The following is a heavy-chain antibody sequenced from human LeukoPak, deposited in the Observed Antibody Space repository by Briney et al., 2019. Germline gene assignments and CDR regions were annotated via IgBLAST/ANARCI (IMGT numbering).Heavy chain of an antibody. CDR1: GYSFTSYW. CDR3: ARGIGIAAADDAFDI. CDR2: IYPGDSDT. Sequence: GESLKISCKGSGYSFTSYWIGWVRQMPGKGLEWVGIIYPGDSDTRYSPSFQGQVTISADKSISTAYLQWSSLKASDTAMYYCARGIGIAAADDAFDIWGQGTMVTVSS. D-gene: IGHD6-13*01. J-gene: IGHJ3*02. V-gene: IGHV5-51*01.